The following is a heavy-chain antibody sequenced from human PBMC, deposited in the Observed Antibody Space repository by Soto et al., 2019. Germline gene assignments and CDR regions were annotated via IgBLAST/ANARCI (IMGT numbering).Heavy chain of an antibody. D-gene: IGHD3-22*01. Sequence: PGESLKISCKGSGYSFTTYWIGWVRQMPGKGLEWMGIIYPGDSDTRYSPSFQGQVTISADKSITTAYLQWSSLKASDTAMYYCARGHSDYDSSGYQSDSWGQGTLVTVSS. CDR3: ARGHSDYDSSGYQSDS. J-gene: IGHJ4*02. V-gene: IGHV5-51*01. CDR2: IYPGDSDT. CDR1: GYSFTTYW.